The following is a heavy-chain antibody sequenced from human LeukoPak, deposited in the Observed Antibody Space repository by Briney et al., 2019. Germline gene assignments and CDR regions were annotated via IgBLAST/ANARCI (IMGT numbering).Heavy chain of an antibody. CDR1: GFTFSSYA. CDR3: AKVFCSGGSCYKGDAFDI. J-gene: IGHJ3*02. V-gene: IGHV3-23*01. CDR2: ISGSGGST. Sequence: PWGSLRLSCAASGFTFSSYAMSWVRQAPGKGLEWVSAISGSGGSTYYADSVKGRFTNSRDNSQNTLYLQMNSLRAEDTAVYYCAKVFCSGGSCYKGDAFDIWGQGTMVTVSS. D-gene: IGHD2-15*01.